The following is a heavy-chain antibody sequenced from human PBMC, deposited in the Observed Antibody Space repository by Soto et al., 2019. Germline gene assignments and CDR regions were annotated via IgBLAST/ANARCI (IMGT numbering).Heavy chain of an antibody. CDR3: AKGYCSSTSCPGVAAAGRGGFDP. CDR1: GFTFSSYA. Sequence: GGSLRLSCAASGFTFSSYAMSWVRQAPGKRLEWVSAISGSGGSTYYADSVKGRFTISRDNSKNTLYLQMNSLRAEDTAVYYCAKGYCSSTSCPGVAAAGRGGFDPWGQGTLVTISS. CDR2: ISGSGGST. J-gene: IGHJ5*02. V-gene: IGHV3-23*01. D-gene: IGHD2-2*01.